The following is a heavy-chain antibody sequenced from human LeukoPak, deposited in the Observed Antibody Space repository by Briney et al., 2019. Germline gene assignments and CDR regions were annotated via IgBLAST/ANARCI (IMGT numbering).Heavy chain of an antibody. Sequence: PGGSLRLSCAASKFTFSGYSMNWVRQAPGKGLEWVAVISYDGSNKYYADSVKGRFTISRDNSKNTLYLQMNSLRAEDTAVYYCARDGANYDIYFDYWGQGTLVTVSS. V-gene: IGHV3-30*03. J-gene: IGHJ4*02. D-gene: IGHD3-9*01. CDR2: ISYDGSNK. CDR3: ARDGANYDIYFDY. CDR1: KFTFSGYS.